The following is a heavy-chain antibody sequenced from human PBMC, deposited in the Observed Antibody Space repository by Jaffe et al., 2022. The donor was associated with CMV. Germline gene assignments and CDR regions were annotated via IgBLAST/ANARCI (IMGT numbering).Heavy chain of an antibody. CDR3: ARDSSSWKRGYYYGMDV. J-gene: IGHJ6*02. CDR2: IYSGGST. Sequence: EVQLVESGGGLIQPGGSLRLSCAASGFTVSSNYMSWVRQAPGKGLEWVSVIYSGGSTYYADSVKGRFTISRDNSKNTLYLQMNSLRAEDTAVYYCARDSSSWKRGYYYGMDVWGQGTTVTVSS. V-gene: IGHV3-53*01. D-gene: IGHD6-13*01. CDR1: GFTVSSNY.